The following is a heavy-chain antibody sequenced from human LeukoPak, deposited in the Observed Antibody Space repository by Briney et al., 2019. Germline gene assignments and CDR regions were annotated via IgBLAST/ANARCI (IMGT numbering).Heavy chain of an antibody. J-gene: IGHJ4*02. V-gene: IGHV3-64D*06. CDR1: GFTFSTYV. Sequence: GGSLRLSCSVSGFTFSTYVMHRVRQAPGKGLEYVSAISSNGDITYYADSVKGRFTISRDNSKNTLYLQMSSLRPDDTAVYFCVRGTGYWGQGTLVTVSS. CDR2: ISSNGDIT. CDR3: VRGTGY.